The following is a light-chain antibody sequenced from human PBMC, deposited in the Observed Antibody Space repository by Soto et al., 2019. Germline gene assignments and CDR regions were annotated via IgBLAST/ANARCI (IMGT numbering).Light chain of an antibody. CDR1: QNIGRF. V-gene: IGKV1-39*01. Sequence: DIQMTQSPSSLSASVGDRVTITCRASQNIGRFLNWHQQKPGKAPNVLINVASTLRSGVPSRFSGSGSGTDFNLTINSLQPEDFATYYCQQTYSTRWTFGQGTKVEIK. CDR2: VAS. CDR3: QQTYSTRWT. J-gene: IGKJ1*01.